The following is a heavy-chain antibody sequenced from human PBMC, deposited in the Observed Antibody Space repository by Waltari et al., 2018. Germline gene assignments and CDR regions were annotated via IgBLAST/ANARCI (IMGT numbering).Heavy chain of an antibody. J-gene: IGHJ5*02. CDR1: GYSFTGYY. V-gene: IGHV1-2*02. D-gene: IGHD2-21*01. CDR2: INPNSGVT. CDR3: ARGSFLWTKFDL. Sequence: QVHLVQSGAEVKKPGASVKVSCKASGYSFTGYYLHWVRQAPGQGPEWMGWINPNSGVTNFAQKVQDRVTMTRDTSISTAYMELSSLRSDDTAIYFCARGSFLWTKFDLWGHGTLVSVSP.